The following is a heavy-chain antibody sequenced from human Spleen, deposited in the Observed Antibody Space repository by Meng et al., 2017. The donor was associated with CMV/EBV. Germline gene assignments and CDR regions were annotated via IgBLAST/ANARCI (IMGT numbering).Heavy chain of an antibody. CDR2: ISSSSYI. D-gene: IGHD2-2*01. CDR1: GFTFSSYS. CDR3: ARDRIGGYQLLYYYYGMDV. V-gene: IGHV3-21*01. Sequence: GESLKISCAASGFTFSSYSMNWVRQAPGKGLEWVSSISSSSYIYYADSVKGRFTISRDNAKNSLYLQMNSLRAEDTAVYYCARDRIGGYQLLYYYYGMDVWGQGTTVTVSS. J-gene: IGHJ6*02.